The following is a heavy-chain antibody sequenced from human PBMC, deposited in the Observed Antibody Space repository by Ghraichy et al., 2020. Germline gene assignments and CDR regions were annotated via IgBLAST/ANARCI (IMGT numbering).Heavy chain of an antibody. J-gene: IGHJ4*02. V-gene: IGHV3-33*01. D-gene: IGHD3-16*01. CDR3: ARDGGISIDY. CDR1: GFTFSSYG. Sequence: GGSLRLSCAASGFTFSSYGMHWVRQAPGKGLEWVAVLWYDESNKIYADSVKGRFTISRDTSKNTLYLQMNSLRGEDTAVYYCARDGGISIDYWGQGALVTVSS. CDR2: LWYDESNK.